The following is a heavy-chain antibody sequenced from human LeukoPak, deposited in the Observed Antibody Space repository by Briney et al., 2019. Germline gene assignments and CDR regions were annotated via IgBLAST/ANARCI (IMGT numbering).Heavy chain of an antibody. CDR2: IIPIFGTA. J-gene: IGHJ6*03. V-gene: IGHV1-69*05. D-gene: IGHD2-21*02. Sequence: GSSVKVSCKASGGTFSSYAISWVRQAPGQGLEWMGGIIPIFGTANYAQKFQGRVTITTDESTSTAYMELSSLRSEDTAVYYCARGDANYYYYYYMDVWGKGTTVTVSS. CDR1: GGTFSSYA. CDR3: ARGDANYYYYYYMDV.